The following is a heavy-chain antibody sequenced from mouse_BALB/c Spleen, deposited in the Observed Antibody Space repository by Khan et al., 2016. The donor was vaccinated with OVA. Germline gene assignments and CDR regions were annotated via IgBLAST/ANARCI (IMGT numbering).Heavy chain of an antibody. CDR3: ARSLYYSYGYALDC. Sequence: VQLKESGPGLVKPSQSLSLTCTVTGYSITSDYAWNWIRQFPGNKLEWMGYISSTGSTSYNPSLKSRISITRDISKNQFFLQSKSVTTEDTATYYCARSLYYSYGYALDCWGRGTSVTVSS. V-gene: IGHV3-2*02. CDR2: ISSTGST. D-gene: IGHD2-12*01. J-gene: IGHJ4*01. CDR1: GYSITSDYA.